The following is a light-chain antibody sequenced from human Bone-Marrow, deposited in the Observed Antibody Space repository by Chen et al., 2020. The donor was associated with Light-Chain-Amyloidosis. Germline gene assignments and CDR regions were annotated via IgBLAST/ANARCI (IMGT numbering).Light chain of an antibody. J-gene: IGLJ1*01. CDR3: SSYTITNTLV. CDR2: GVT. CDR1: SSDVGGDNH. V-gene: IGLV2-14*01. Sequence: QAALTQPASLSGSPGQSISLSCPGTSSDVGGDNHVSWYQQHPDKAPKLMIYGVTNRPTWVPDRVSGSKSDNTAALTISGLQTEDEADYFCSSYTITNTLVFGSGTRVTVL.